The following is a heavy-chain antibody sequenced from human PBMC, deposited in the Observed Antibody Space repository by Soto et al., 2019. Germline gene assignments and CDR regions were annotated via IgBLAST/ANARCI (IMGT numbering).Heavy chain of an antibody. D-gene: IGHD1-1*01. V-gene: IGHV3-48*03. CDR3: ARALEPDGYNWGGFAP. Sequence: GGSLRLSCAASGFTFSSYEMNWVRQAPGKGLEWVSYISSSGSTIYYADSVKGRFTISRDNAKNSLYLQMNSLRAEDTAVYYCARALEPDGYNWGGFAPWGQGTLVTVSS. CDR2: ISSSGSTI. J-gene: IGHJ5*02. CDR1: GFTFSSYE.